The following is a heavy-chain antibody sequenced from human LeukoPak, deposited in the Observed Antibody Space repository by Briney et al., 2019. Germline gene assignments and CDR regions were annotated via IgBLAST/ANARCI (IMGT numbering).Heavy chain of an antibody. CDR2: IYYSGST. D-gene: IGHD6-19*01. Sequence: SQTLSLTCTVSGGSISSGGYYWSWIRQHPGKGLEWIGYIYYSGSTYYNPSLKSRVTISVDTSKNQFSLKLSSVTAADTAVYYCARGRYSRGWSPRSWWFDPWGQGTLVTVSS. J-gene: IGHJ5*02. CDR3: ARGRYSRGWSPRSWWFDP. CDR1: GGSISSGGYY. V-gene: IGHV4-31*03.